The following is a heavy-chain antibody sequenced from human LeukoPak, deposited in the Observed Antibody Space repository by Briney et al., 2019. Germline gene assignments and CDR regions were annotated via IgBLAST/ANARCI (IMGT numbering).Heavy chain of an antibody. CDR2: IYTSGST. J-gene: IGHJ6*02. V-gene: IGHV4-4*07. CDR3: ARDGVAAAGTNRYYYYGMDV. D-gene: IGHD6-13*01. Sequence: SETLSLTCTVSGGSISSYYWSWLRQPAGKGLEWIGRIYTSGSTNYNPSPKSRVTMSVDTSKNQFSLKLSSVTAADTAVYYCARDGVAAAGTNRYYYYGMDVWGQGTTVTVSS. CDR1: GGSISSYY.